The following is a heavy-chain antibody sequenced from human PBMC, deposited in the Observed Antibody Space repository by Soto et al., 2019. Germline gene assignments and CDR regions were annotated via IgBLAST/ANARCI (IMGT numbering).Heavy chain of an antibody. CDR2: ISTYNVDA. CDR1: GYTFSTSG. D-gene: IGHD6-6*01. V-gene: IGHV1-18*01. CDR3: AREGPRPYYYYGMDV. J-gene: IGHJ6*04. Sequence: QAQLEQSGAEVKKPGASVKVSCKASGYTFSTSGISWVRQAPGQGLEWMGWISTYNVDANYAQRFQGRVTMTTDTSTSTSFLELRSLRSDDTAVYYCAREGPRPYYYYGMDVWGKGTTVTVSS.